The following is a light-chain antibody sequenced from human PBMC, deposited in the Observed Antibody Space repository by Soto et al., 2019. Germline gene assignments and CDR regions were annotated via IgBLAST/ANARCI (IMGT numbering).Light chain of an antibody. CDR2: LGS. CDR1: QSLLHSNGYNY. CDR3: MQALQTPPS. J-gene: IGKJ2*01. V-gene: IGKV2-28*01. Sequence: DIVMTQSPLSLPVTPGEPASISCRSSQSLLHSNGYNYLDWYLQKPGQSPQLLIYLGSTRASGVPDRFSGSGSGTDFTLKISRVGAEDVGVYYCMQALQTPPSFGQGTKLGIK.